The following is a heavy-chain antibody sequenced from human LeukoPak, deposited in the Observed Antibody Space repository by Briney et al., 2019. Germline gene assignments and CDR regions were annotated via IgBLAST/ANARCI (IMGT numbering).Heavy chain of an antibody. J-gene: IGHJ6*03. CDR2: IKQDGSEK. CDR1: GLTFSNLW. D-gene: IGHD4-11*01. V-gene: IGHV3-7*01. CDR3: ARDKGTVTPRGYYYYMDV. Sequence: GGSLRLSCAASGLTFSNLWMSWVRQGPGKGLEWVAKIKQDGSEKYYVDSVKGRFTISRDNAKSSLYLQMNNQRAEDTAVYFCARDKGTVTPRGYYYYMDVWGRGTTLTVSS.